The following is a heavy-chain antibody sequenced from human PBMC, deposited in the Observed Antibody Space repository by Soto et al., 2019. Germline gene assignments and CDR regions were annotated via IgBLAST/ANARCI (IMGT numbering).Heavy chain of an antibody. CDR1: GFTFSSYA. CDR3: AKGSLQRPPYSNYAY. CDR2: IRGSGGST. D-gene: IGHD4-4*01. Sequence: GGSLRLSCAAPGFTFSSYAMSWVRQAPGKGLEWVSAIRGSGGSTYYADSVKGRFTISRDNSKNTLYLQMNSLRAEDTAVYYCAKGSLQRPPYSNYAYWGQGTLVTVSS. V-gene: IGHV3-23*01. J-gene: IGHJ4*02.